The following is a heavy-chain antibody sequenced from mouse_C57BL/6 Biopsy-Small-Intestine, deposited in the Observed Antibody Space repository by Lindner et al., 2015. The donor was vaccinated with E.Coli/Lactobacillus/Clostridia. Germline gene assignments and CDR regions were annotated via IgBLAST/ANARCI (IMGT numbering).Heavy chain of an antibody. CDR2: IYPREGST. CDR3: ARAYSNWYFDV. J-gene: IGHJ1*03. Sequence: VQLQESGPDLVKPGASVKLSCKASGYTFTSHDINWVKQRPGQGLEWIGWIYPREGSTKYNEKFKGKATFTADTSSNTAYMQLSSLTTEDSAIYYCARAYSNWYFDVWGTGTTVTVSS. D-gene: IGHD2-5*01. V-gene: IGHV1-85*01. CDR1: GYTFTSHD.